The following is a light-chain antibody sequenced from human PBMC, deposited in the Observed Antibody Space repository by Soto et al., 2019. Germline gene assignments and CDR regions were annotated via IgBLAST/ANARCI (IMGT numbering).Light chain of an antibody. J-gene: IGKJ1*01. CDR2: GAS. V-gene: IGKV3-20*01. Sequence: EIVLTQSPGTLSLSPGERATLSCRASQSVSSNLAWYQQKPGQAPRLLIYGASSRATGIPDRFSGSGSGTDFTLTISRLEPEDFAVYYCQQYGSSPVTFGQGTKG. CDR3: QQYGSSPVT. CDR1: QSVSSN.